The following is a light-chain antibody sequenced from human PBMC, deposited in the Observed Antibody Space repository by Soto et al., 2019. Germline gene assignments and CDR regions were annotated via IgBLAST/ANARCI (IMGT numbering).Light chain of an antibody. CDR1: QSLLHSNGYNY. CDR3: MQALLAFT. V-gene: IGKV2-28*01. CDR2: LGS. J-gene: IGKJ5*01. Sequence: DIVMTKSPLSLPDTPGEPASISCRSSQSLLHSNGYNYLDWYLQKPGQSPQLLIYLGSNRACGDTDRLNGRGSGTDFILKISREEAEDVWVYYCMQALLAFTCGQGTRLEIK.